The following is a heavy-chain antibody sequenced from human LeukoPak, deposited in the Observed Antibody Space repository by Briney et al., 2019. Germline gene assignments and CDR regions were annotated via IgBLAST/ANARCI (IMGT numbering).Heavy chain of an antibody. CDR3: ARGGRTIAAAGAFDI. CDR1: GFTVSSNY. D-gene: IGHD6-13*01. V-gene: IGHV3-53*01. Sequence: GGSLRLSCAASGFTVSSNYMSWVRQAPGKGLEWVSVIYSGGSTYYADSVKGRFTISRDNSKNTLYLQMNSLRAEDTAVYYCARGGRTIAAAGAFDIWGQGTMVTVSS. J-gene: IGHJ3*02. CDR2: IYSGGST.